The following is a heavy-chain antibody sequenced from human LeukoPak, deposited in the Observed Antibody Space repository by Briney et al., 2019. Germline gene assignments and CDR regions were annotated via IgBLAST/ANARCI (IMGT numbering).Heavy chain of an antibody. CDR2: ISYDGSNK. Sequence: AGRSLRLSCAASGFTFSSYGMHWVRQAPGKGLEWVAVISYDGSNKYYADSVKGRFTISRDNSKNTLYLQMNSLRAEDTAVYYCAKSRYPNWLDPWGQGTLVTVSS. D-gene: IGHD3-9*01. CDR1: GFTFSSYG. V-gene: IGHV3-30*18. CDR3: AKSRYPNWLDP. J-gene: IGHJ5*02.